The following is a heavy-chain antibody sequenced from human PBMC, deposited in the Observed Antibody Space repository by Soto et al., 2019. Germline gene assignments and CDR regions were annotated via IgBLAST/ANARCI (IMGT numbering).Heavy chain of an antibody. CDR2: INHSGST. CDR1: GGSFSGYY. J-gene: IGHJ5*02. CDR3: ARRREWYNLQGNWFDP. V-gene: IGHV4-34*01. Sequence: PSETLSLTCAVYGGSFSGYYWSWIRQPPGKGLEWIGEINHSGSTNYNPSLKSRVTISVDTSKNQFSLKLSSVTAADTAVYYCARRREWYNLQGNWFDPWGQGTLVT. D-gene: IGHD1-1*01.